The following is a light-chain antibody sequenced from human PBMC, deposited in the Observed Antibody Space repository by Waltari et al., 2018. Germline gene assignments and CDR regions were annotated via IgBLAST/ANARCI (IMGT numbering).Light chain of an antibody. CDR3: LQLNSYPRT. V-gene: IGKV1-9*01. CDR2: RAS. Sequence: DIHLTQSPSFLSASVGDRVTITCRASQDISSNLAWYQQKPGKAPKLLIYRASTLQSGVPSRFSGSESGTEFTLTISSLQYEDFATYSCLQLNSYPRTFGQGTKVEVK. CDR1: QDISSN. J-gene: IGKJ1*01.